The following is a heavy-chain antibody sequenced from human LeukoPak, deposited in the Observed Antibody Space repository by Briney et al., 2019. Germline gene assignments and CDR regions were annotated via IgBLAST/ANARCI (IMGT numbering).Heavy chain of an antibody. CDR1: GFIFSGSA. CDR2: INGVSSHI. Sequence: GGSLRLSCAASGFIFSGSAMNWVRQAPGKGLEWVSSINGVSSHIYYADSVKGRFTIYRDNAKNSLYLQMNSLRADDTAVYYCARGGIITSYAFEIWGQGAMVTVSS. D-gene: IGHD1-26*01. J-gene: IGHJ3*02. CDR3: ARGGIITSYAFEI. V-gene: IGHV3-21*06.